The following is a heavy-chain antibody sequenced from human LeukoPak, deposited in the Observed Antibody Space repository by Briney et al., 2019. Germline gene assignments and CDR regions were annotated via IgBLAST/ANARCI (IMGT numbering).Heavy chain of an antibody. CDR3: ARHGGTVAVNDAFDI. CDR1: GFTFSDYY. V-gene: IGHV4-59*08. D-gene: IGHD1/OR15-1a*01. J-gene: IGHJ3*02. CDR2: IYYSGRT. Sequence: PGGSLRLSCAASGFTFSDYYMSWIRQAPGKGLEWIGYIYYSGRTSYSPSLKSRVTISVDTSNNQFSLKLDSVTAADTAVYYCARHGGTVAVNDAFDIWGRGTMVTVSS.